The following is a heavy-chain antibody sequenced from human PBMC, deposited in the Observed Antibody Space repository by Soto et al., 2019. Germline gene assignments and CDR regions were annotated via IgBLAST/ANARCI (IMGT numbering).Heavy chain of an antibody. CDR3: ARSRDYDFWSGSVAAHYRMDV. CDR2: IIPIFGTA. V-gene: IGHV1-69*13. J-gene: IGHJ6*02. CDR1: GGTFSSYA. Sequence: ASVKVSCKASGGTFSSYAISWVRQAPGQGLEWMGGIIPIFGTANYAQKFQGRVTITADESTSTAYMELSSLRSEDTAVYYCARSRDYDFWSGSVAAHYRMDVWGQGTTVTVSS. D-gene: IGHD3-3*01.